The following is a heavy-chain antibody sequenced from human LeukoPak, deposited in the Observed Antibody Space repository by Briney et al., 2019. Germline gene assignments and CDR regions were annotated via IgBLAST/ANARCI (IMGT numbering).Heavy chain of an antibody. CDR1: GYTFTGYY. D-gene: IGHD4-23*01. V-gene: IGHV1-2*02. CDR2: INPNSGDT. Sequence: ASVKVSCKASGYTFTGYYMHWVRQAPGQGLECMGWINPNSGDTYYAQKFQGRVTMTRDTSISTAYMELSSLRSDDTAMYYCARTSSTTVVTPHWGQGTLVTVSS. J-gene: IGHJ4*02. CDR3: ARTSSTTVVTPH.